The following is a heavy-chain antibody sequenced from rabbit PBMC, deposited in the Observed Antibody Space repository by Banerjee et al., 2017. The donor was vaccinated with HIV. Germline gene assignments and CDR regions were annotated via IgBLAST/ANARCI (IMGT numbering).Heavy chain of an antibody. CDR1: GFSFSSGSF. CDR2: IGIGGGST. CDR3: AGDWAGTSYYNNL. Sequence: QEQLEESGGDLVKPGASLTLTCTASGFSFSSGSFMCWVRQAPGKGLEWIGCIGIGGGSTYYASWAKGRFTISKTSSTTVTLQMTSLTAADTATYFCAGDWAGTSYYNNLWGPGTLVTVS. J-gene: IGHJ4*01. V-gene: IGHV1S45*01. D-gene: IGHD8-1*01.